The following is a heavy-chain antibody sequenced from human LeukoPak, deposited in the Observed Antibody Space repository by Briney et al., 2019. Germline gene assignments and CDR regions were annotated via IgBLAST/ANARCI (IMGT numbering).Heavy chain of an antibody. Sequence: GASVKVSCKASGYTFTSYYMHWVRQAPGQGLEWMGGIIPIFGTANYAQKFQGRVTITADESTSTAYMELSSLRSEDTAVYYCARVLYGSGSYYNNYLDYWGQGTLVTVSS. CDR2: IIPIFGTA. CDR3: ARVLYGSGSYYNNYLDY. J-gene: IGHJ4*02. V-gene: IGHV1-69*13. CDR1: GYTFTSYY. D-gene: IGHD3-10*01.